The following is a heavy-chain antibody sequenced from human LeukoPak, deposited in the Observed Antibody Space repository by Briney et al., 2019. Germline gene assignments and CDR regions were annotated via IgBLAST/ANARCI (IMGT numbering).Heavy chain of an antibody. V-gene: IGHV3-21*01. CDR1: GFTFSSYS. CDR3: GRQIAEAGDY. J-gene: IGHJ4*02. CDR2: ISSSSRYI. D-gene: IGHD6-13*01. Sequence: GGSLRLSCAASGFTFSSYSMNWVRKAPAKGLEWVSIISSSSRYIYYGDSVNGRFTISRDNAKNSLYLQMNSRRAEDTAVYYCGRQIAEAGDYWGQGTLVTVSA.